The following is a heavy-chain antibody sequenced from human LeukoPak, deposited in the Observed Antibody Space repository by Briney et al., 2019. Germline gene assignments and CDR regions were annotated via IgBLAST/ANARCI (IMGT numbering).Heavy chain of an antibody. CDR2: IYSGGST. CDR1: GFTFSSYS. Sequence: GGSLRLSCAASGFTFSSYSMNWVRQAPGKGLEWVSVIYSGGSTYYTDSVKGKFTISRDNSKNTLYLQMNSLRAEDTAVYYCARGAYGSGSYGDNWFDPWGQGTLVTVSS. J-gene: IGHJ5*02. D-gene: IGHD3-10*01. CDR3: ARGAYGSGSYGDNWFDP. V-gene: IGHV3-66*01.